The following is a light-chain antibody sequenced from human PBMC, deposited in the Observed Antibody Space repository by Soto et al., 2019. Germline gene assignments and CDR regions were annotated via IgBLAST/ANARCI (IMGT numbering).Light chain of an antibody. CDR2: AAS. CDR3: QQYSSFWT. V-gene: IGKV1-5*01. J-gene: IGKJ1*01. CDR1: QSITSR. Sequence: DIQMTQSPSTLSASVGDRITITFRACQSITSRLAWYQQKPWKAPKLLIYAASTLESGVPSRFSGSGSGTEFTLTISSLQPDDFATYYCQQYSSFWTFGQGTKVDI.